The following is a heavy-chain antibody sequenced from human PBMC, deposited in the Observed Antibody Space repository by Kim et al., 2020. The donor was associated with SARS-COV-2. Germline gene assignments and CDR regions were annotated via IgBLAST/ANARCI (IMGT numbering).Heavy chain of an antibody. CDR1: GFTFSSYA. Sequence: GGSLRLSCAASGFTFSSYAMSWVRQAPGKGLEWVSAISGSGGSTYYADSVKGRFTISRDNSKNTLYLQMNSLRAEDTAVYYCAHPIFGVDAFDIWGQGTMVTVSS. D-gene: IGHD3-3*01. CDR3: AHPIFGVDAFDI. V-gene: IGHV3-23*01. J-gene: IGHJ3*02. CDR2: ISGSGGST.